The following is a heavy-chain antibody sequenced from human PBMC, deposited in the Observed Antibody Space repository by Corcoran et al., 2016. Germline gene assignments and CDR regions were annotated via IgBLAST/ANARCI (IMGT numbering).Heavy chain of an antibody. D-gene: IGHD1-1*01. CDR1: GFTFSNAW. V-gene: IGHV3-15*07. CDR2: IKSKTDGGTT. Sequence: EVQLVESGGGLVKPGGSLRLSCAASGFTFSNAWMYWVRQAPGKGLEWVGRIKSKTDGGTTDYAAPVKGRFTISRDDSKNTLYLQMNSLKTEDTAVYYCTTGAPIYDGYNYGGIDYWGQGTLVTVSS. J-gene: IGHJ4*02. CDR3: TTGAPIYDGYNYGGIDY.